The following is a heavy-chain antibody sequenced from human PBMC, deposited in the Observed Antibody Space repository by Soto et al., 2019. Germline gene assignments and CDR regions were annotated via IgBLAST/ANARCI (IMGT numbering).Heavy chain of an antibody. CDR1: GFTFSRYY. CDR2: ISTTSSYT. D-gene: IGHD2-2*01. CDR3: ARDDGLSSTHVKAFDL. J-gene: IGHJ3*01. Sequence: EVQLVESGGGLVEPGGSLRLSCAASGFTFSRYYMNWVRQAPGKGLEWVSSISTTSSYTHYAYSLKGRFTISRDNAKKLLYLQMNSLRAEDTAVYYCARDDGLSSTHVKAFDLWGQGTKVNVSS. V-gene: IGHV3-21*02.